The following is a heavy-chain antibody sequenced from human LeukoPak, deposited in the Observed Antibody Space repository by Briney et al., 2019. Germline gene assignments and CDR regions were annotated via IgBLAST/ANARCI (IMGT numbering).Heavy chain of an antibody. V-gene: IGHV4-39*01. CDR3: ARQPGIWFGEINWFDP. CDR1: GGSISSSSYY. J-gene: IGHJ5*02. CDR2: IYYSGST. Sequence: PSETLSLTCTASGGSISSSSYYWGWIRQPPGKGLEWIGSIYYSGSTYYNPSLKSRVTISVDTSKNQFSLKLSSVTAADTAVYYCARQPGIWFGEINWFDPWGQGTLVTVSS. D-gene: IGHD3-10*01.